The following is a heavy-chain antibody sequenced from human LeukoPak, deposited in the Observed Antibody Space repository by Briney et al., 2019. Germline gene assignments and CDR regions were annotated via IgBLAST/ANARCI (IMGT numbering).Heavy chain of an antibody. V-gene: IGHV4-59*12. Sequence: PSETLSLTCTVSGGSISSYYWSWIRQPPGKGLEWIGYIYYSGSTNYNPSLKSRVTISVDTSKNQFSLKLSSVTAADTAVYYCARVGRQLANFDYWGQGTLVTVSS. CDR1: GGSISSYY. CDR2: IYYSGST. J-gene: IGHJ4*02. CDR3: ARVGRQLANFDY. D-gene: IGHD6-13*01.